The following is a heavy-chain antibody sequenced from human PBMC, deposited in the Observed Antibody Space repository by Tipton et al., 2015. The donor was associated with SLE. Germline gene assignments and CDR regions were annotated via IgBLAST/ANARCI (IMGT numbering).Heavy chain of an antibody. J-gene: IGHJ4*02. D-gene: IGHD2-2*01. CDR1: GGSISGGGYY. Sequence: TLSLTCTVSGGSISGGGYYWSWIRQHPGKGLEWIGYIYYSGSTYYNPSLKSRVTISVDTSKLQFSLNLSSVTAADTAVYYCARLVPPAYQFDFWGQGTLVTVSS. V-gene: IGHV4-31*03. CDR3: ARLVPPAYQFDF. CDR2: IYYSGST.